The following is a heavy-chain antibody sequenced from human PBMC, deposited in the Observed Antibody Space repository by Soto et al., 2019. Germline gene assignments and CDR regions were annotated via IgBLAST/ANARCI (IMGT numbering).Heavy chain of an antibody. J-gene: IGHJ6*02. CDR1: GYTFTSYA. V-gene: IGHV1-3*01. CDR2: INAGNGNT. Sequence: GASVKVSCKASGYTFTSYAMHWVRQAPGQRLEWMGWINAGNGNTKYSQKFQGRVTITRDTSASTAYMELSSLRSEDTAVYYCARRELLKRYYGMDVWGQGTTVTVSS. CDR3: ARRELLKRYYGMDV. D-gene: IGHD3-10*01.